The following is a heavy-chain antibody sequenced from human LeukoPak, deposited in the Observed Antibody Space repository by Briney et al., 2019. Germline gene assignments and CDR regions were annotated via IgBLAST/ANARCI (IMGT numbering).Heavy chain of an antibody. J-gene: IGHJ6*03. CDR2: INPNSGGT. Sequence: GASVKVSCKASGYTFTGYYMHWVRQAPGQGLEWMGWINPNSGGTNYAQKFQGRVTMTRDTSISTAYMELSRLRSDDTAVYYCARAEWELLLGYYYYYMDVWGKGTTVTVSS. D-gene: IGHD1-26*01. V-gene: IGHV1-2*02. CDR3: ARAEWELLLGYYYYYMDV. CDR1: GYTFTGYY.